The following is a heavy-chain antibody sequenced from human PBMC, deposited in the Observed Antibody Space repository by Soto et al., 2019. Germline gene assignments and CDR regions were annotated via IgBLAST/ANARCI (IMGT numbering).Heavy chain of an antibody. Sequence: QVQLVESGGGVVQPGRSLRLSCAASGFTFSSYGMHWVRQAPGKGLEWVAVIWYDGSNKYYADSVKGRFTISRDNSKNTLYLQMNSLRAEDTAVYYCARETLGYCSGGSCYYDYLGQGTLVTVSS. D-gene: IGHD2-15*01. V-gene: IGHV3-33*01. CDR1: GFTFSSYG. CDR2: IWYDGSNK. CDR3: ARETLGYCSGGSCYYDY. J-gene: IGHJ4*02.